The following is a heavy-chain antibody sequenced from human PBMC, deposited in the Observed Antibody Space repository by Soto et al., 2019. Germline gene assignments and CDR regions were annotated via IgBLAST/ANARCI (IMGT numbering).Heavy chain of an antibody. CDR3: ARDSRNNDFGDSGLQY. CDR1: GGSLRVFF. V-gene: IGHV4-34*01. D-gene: IGHD3-22*01. J-gene: IGHJ4*02. CDR2: ISHTGGT. Sequence: SETLSLTCAVSGGSLRVFFWSWLRQPPGKGLEWIGEISHTGGTRYNPSLRSRLTISMDTSRNQFSLKLTSVTAADSAVYFCARDSRNNDFGDSGLQYWGQGSQVT.